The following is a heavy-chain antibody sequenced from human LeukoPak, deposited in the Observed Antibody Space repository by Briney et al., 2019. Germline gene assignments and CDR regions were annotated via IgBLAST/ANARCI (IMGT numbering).Heavy chain of an antibody. D-gene: IGHD6-19*01. J-gene: IGHJ4*02. CDR1: GFTFSSYG. V-gene: IGHV3-30*18. CDR2: ISYDGSNK. CDR3: AKAASSGWFLGY. Sequence: GGSLRLSCAASGFTFSSYGMHWVRQAPGKGLEWVAVISYDGSNKYYADSVKGRFTISRDNSKNTLYLQMNSLRAEDTAVYYCAKAASSGWFLGYWGQGTLVTVSS.